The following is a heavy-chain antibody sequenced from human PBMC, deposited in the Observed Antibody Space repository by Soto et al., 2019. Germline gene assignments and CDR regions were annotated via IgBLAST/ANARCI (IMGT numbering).Heavy chain of an antibody. CDR1: GFTFSSYE. J-gene: IGHJ5*02. D-gene: IGHD3-3*01. CDR3: ARVSHPFWSVTSNWFDP. V-gene: IGHV3-48*03. CDR2: ISSSGSTI. Sequence: GGSLRLSCAASGFTFSSYEMNWVRQAPGKGLEWVSYISSSGSTIYYADSVKGRFTISRDNAKNSLYLQMNSLRAEDTAVYYCARVSHPFWSVTSNWFDPWGQGTLVTVSS.